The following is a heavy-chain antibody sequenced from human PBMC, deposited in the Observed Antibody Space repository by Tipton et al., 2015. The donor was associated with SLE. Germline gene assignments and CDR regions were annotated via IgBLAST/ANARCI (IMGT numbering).Heavy chain of an antibody. CDR2: IYYSGST. CDR3: ARRLGSSGFDY. D-gene: IGHD3-22*01. V-gene: IGHV4-59*08. Sequence: TLSLTCTVSGGSISSYYWSWIRQPPGKGLEWIGYIYYSGSTNNNPSLKSRVTIPVDTSKNQFSLKLSSVTAADTAVYYCARRLGSSGFDYWGQGTLVTVSS. CDR1: GGSISSYY. J-gene: IGHJ4*02.